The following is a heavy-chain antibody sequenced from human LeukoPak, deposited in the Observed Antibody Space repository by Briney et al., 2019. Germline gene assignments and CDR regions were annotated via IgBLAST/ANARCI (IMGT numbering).Heavy chain of an antibody. V-gene: IGHV4-59*01. CDR1: GGSISNYY. CDR2: KYSDGST. J-gene: IGHJ4*02. Sequence: HPSATQSLTCSVAGGSISNYYCGWIRQPPRKGMEWNGYKYSDGSTNFNPSLRSRVTITVDTSKNLCSRMLSSVTTADTAAYYCASVGWSRDYWGQGTLVTVSS. CDR3: ASVGWSRDY. D-gene: IGHD6-19*01.